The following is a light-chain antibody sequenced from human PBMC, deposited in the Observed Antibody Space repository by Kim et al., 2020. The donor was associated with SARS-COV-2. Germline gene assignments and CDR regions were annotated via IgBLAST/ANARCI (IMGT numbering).Light chain of an antibody. V-gene: IGLV2-14*03. CDR1: SSDVGGYNY. J-gene: IGLJ1*01. Sequence: QSALTQPASVSGSPGQSITISCTGTSSDVGGYNYVSWYQQHPGKAPKLMIYDVSNRPSGVSNRFSGSKSGNTASLTISGLQAEDEPDYYCSSYTSSSSFYVFGTGTKVTVL. CDR3: SSYTSSSSFYV. CDR2: DVS.